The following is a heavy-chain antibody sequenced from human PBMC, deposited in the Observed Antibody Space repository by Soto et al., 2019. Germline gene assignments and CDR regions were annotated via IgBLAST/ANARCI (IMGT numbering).Heavy chain of an antibody. CDR2: INSDGSST. CDR1: GFTFSSYW. CDR3: ARELTTVTTRGGYYYYYGMDV. V-gene: IGHV3-74*01. J-gene: IGHJ6*02. Sequence: GGSLRLSSAASGFTFSSYWMHWVRQAPGKGLVWVSRINSDGSSTSYADSVKGRFTISRDNAKNTLYLQMNSLRAEDTAVYYCARELTTVTTRGGYYYYYGMDVWGQGTTVTVSS. D-gene: IGHD4-4*01.